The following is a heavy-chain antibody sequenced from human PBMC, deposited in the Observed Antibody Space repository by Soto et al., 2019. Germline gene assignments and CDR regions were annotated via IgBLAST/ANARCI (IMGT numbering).Heavy chain of an antibody. D-gene: IGHD1-26*01. CDR1: GFTFSSYS. CDR3: AREGVGATTSSFDY. V-gene: IGHV3-21*01. J-gene: IGHJ4*02. Sequence: EVQLVESGGGLVKPGGSLRLSCAASGFTFSSYSMNWVRQAPGKGREWVSSISSSSSYIYYADSVKGRFTISRDNAKNSLYLQMNSLRAEDTAVYYCAREGVGATTSSFDYWGQGTLVTVSS. CDR2: ISSSSSYI.